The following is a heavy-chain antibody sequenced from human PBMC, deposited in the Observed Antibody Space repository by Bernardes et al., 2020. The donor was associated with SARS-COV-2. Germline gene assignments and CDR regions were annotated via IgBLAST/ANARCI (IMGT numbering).Heavy chain of an antibody. J-gene: IGHJ4*02. V-gene: IGHV4-39*01. CDR3: ARLPYGDLSYFDF. CDR2: IYYSGST. CDR1: GGSITSSSYY. Sequence: SETLSLTCTVSGGSITSSSYYWGWIRQPPGKGLEWIGRIYYSGSTHHNPSLKSRVSISVDTTKNQFSLKLSSVTAADTAVYYCARLPYGDLSYFDFWGQGTLVTVSS. D-gene: IGHD4-17*01.